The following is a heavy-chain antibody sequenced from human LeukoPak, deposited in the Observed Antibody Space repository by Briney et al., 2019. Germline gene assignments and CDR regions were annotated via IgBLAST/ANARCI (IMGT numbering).Heavy chain of an antibody. V-gene: IGHV4-59*12. CDR1: GGSISSYY. D-gene: IGHD5-24*01. CDR2: IYYSGST. CDR3: ARQRRDGYNVAGFVDY. Sequence: SETLSLTCTVSGGSISSYYWSWIRQPPGKGLGWIGSIYYSGSTYYNPSLKSRVTISVDTSKNPFSLKLSSVPAADTAVYYRARQRRDGYNVAGFVDYWGQGTLVTVSS. J-gene: IGHJ4*02.